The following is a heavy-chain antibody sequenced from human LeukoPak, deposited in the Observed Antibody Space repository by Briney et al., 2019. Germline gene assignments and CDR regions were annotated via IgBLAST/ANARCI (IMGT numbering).Heavy chain of an antibody. CDR2: IYYSGST. V-gene: IGHV4-59*01. Sequence: KPSETLSLTCSVSGGSISTYYWSWIRQPPGKGLEWIGDIYYSGSTKYNPSLKSRVTISLDTSKNHFSLKMRSVTAADTAVYYCARGLNNYDSSGPDWFDPWGQGTLVTVSS. J-gene: IGHJ5*02. CDR1: GGSISTYY. D-gene: IGHD3-22*01. CDR3: ARGLNNYDSSGPDWFDP.